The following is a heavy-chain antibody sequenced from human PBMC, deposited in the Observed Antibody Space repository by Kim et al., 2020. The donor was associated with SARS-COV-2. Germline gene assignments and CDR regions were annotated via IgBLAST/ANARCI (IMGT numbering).Heavy chain of an antibody. CDR3: ARDPARIYGGTGHWYFDL. Sequence: SVKVSCKASGGTFSSYAISWVRQAPGQGLEWMGRIIPILGIANYAQKFQGRVTITADKSTSTAYMELSSLRSEDTAVYYCARDPARIYGGTGHWYFDLWGRGTLVTVSS. J-gene: IGHJ2*01. D-gene: IGHD4-17*01. CDR2: IIPILGIA. V-gene: IGHV1-69*04. CDR1: GGTFSSYA.